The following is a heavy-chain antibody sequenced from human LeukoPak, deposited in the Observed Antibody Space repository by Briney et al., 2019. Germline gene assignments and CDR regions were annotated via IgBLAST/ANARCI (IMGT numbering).Heavy chain of an antibody. CDR1: GYTFTYFR. Sequence: ASVKVSCKASGYTFTYFRISWVRQAPGQGLEWMGWISGYNDNPNYAQKLQGRVALTTDTSTSTAYMELRSLRYDDTAVYYCARDDSADWGQGTLVTVSS. V-gene: IGHV1-18*01. CDR2: ISGYNDNP. CDR3: ARDDSAD. D-gene: IGHD2-21*01. J-gene: IGHJ4*02.